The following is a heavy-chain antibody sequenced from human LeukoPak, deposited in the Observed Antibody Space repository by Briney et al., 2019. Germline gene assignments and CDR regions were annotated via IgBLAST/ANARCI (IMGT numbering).Heavy chain of an antibody. D-gene: IGHD6-19*01. V-gene: IGHV5-51*01. CDR3: ARLSIAVSGDFDY. Sequence: GESLKISCRGSEYSFTSYRIGWVRQMPGKGLEWMGIIYPGDSDIRYSPSFQGQVTISADKSISTAYLQWTSLKASDTAIYYCARLSIAVSGDFDYWGRGTLVTVSS. CDR1: EYSFTSYR. J-gene: IGHJ4*02. CDR2: IYPGDSDI.